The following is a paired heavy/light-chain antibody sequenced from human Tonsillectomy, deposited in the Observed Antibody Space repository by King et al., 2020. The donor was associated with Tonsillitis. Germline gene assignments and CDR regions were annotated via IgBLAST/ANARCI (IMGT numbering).Light chain of an antibody. CDR2: WAS. CDR1: QSVLNSYNNKNY. V-gene: IGKV4-1*01. J-gene: IGKJ2*01. Sequence: DIVVTQSPDSLAVSLGERATINCKSSQSVLNSYNNKNYLAWYQQKPGQPPKLLIYWASIRESGVPDRFSGSGSGTDFTLTISSLQAEDVAVYYCHQYYSSYTFGHGTKLEIK. CDR3: HQYYSSYT.
Heavy chain of an antibody. V-gene: IGHV3-23*01. D-gene: IGHD2-21*02. CDR3: ARDLEGVTELPELSGY. J-gene: IGHJ4*02. CDR1: GFTFSNYA. CDR2: ISGRAVST. Sequence: EVQLLESGGRLVQPGGSLRLSCEVFGFTFSNYAMNWVRQAPGKGLEWVSAISGRAVSTFYADSVKGRFTVSRDNSKNTLYLQMNSLRADDTAVYYCARDLEGVTELPELSGYWGPGTLVTVSS.